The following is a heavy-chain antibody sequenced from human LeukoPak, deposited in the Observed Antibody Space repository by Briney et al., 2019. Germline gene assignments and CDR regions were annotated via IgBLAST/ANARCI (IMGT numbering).Heavy chain of an antibody. CDR1: GHPFTSYG. CDR3: ARVRYQLLEYFDY. J-gene: IGHJ4*02. D-gene: IGHD2-2*01. V-gene: IGHV1-18*01. Sequence: ASVKVSCKASGHPFTSYGISWVRQAPGQGLEWMGWISGYNGNPKYAQKLQGRVTMTTDTSTSTAYMELRSLTSDDTAVYYCARVRYQLLEYFDYWGQGTLVTVSS. CDR2: ISGYNGNP.